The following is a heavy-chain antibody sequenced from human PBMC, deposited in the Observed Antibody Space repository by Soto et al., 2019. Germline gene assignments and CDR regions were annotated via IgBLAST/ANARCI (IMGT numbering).Heavy chain of an antibody. CDR2: INAGNGNT. J-gene: IGHJ6*02. CDR3: ARWTDCGGDCSSNNPPSGMDV. V-gene: IGHV1-3*01. CDR1: GYTFTSYA. Sequence: ASVKVSCKASGYTFTSYAMHWVRQAPGQRLEWMGWINAGNGNTKYSQKFQGRVTITRDTSASTAYMELSSLRSEDTAVYYCARWTDCGGDCSSNNPPSGMDVWGQGTTVTVSS. D-gene: IGHD2-21*02.